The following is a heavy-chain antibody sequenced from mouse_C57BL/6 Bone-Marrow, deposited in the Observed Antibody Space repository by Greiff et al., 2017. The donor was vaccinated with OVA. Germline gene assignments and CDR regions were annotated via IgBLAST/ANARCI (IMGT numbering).Heavy chain of an antibody. CDR2: IYPGDGDP. CDR1: GYAFSSSW. D-gene: IGHD1-1*01. V-gene: IGHV1-82*01. CDR3: ARDLRSSMDY. J-gene: IGHJ4*01. Sequence: VKLQESGPELVKPGASVKISCKASGYAFSSSWMNWVKQRPGKGLEWIGRIYPGDGDPNYNGKFKGKATLTADKSSSTAYMQLSSLTSEDSAVYFCARDLRSSMDYWGQGTSVTVSS.